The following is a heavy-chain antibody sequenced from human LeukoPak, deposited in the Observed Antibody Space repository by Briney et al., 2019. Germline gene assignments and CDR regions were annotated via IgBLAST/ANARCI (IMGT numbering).Heavy chain of an antibody. CDR3: ARGCSSTSCYAAYNWFDP. Sequence: GASVTVSCKASGYTFTVYYMHWVRQAPGQGLEWMGWINPNSGGTNYAQKFQGRVTMTRDTSISTAYMELSRLRSDDTAVYYCARGCSSTSCYAAYNWFDPWGQGTLVTVSS. CDR2: INPNSGGT. CDR1: GYTFTVYY. J-gene: IGHJ5*02. D-gene: IGHD2-2*01. V-gene: IGHV1-2*02.